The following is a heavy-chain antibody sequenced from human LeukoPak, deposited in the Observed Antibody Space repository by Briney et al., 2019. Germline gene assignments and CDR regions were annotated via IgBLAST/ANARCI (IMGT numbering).Heavy chain of an antibody. V-gene: IGHV1-69*13. CDR1: GGTFSSYA. D-gene: IGHD6-13*01. CDR3: ASCLIAAAGTSYYYGMDV. J-gene: IGHJ6*02. Sequence: SVKVSCKASGGTFSSYAISWVRQAPGQGLEWMGGIIPIFGTANYAQKFQGRVTITADESTSTAYMELSSLRSEDTAVYYCASCLIAAAGTSYYYGMDVWGQGTTVTVSS. CDR2: IIPIFGTA.